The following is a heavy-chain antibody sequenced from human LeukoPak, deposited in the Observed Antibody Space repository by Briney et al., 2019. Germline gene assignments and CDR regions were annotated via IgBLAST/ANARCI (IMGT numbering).Heavy chain of an antibody. V-gene: IGHV3-48*01. D-gene: IGHD5-24*01. CDR3: ARDYKYALDN. J-gene: IGHJ4*02. CDR1: GFTFSDYS. Sequence: PGGSLRLSCAASGFTFSDYSMNWVRQAPGKGLEWISYIGIDSGNTNYADSVKGRFTISGDKAKNSLYLQMNSLRVEDTAVYYCARDYKYALDNWGQGTLVTVSS. CDR2: IGIDSGNT.